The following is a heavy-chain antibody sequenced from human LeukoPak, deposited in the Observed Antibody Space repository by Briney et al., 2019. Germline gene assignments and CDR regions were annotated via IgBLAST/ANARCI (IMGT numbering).Heavy chain of an antibody. V-gene: IGHV3-48*03. CDR1: GFTFSSYE. Sequence: GGSLRLSCAASGFTFSSYEMNWVRQAPGKGLEWVSYISSSGSTIYYADSVKGRFTISRGNAKNSLYLQMNSLRAEDTAVYYCARASNPTTVTTFINYFDYWGQGTLVTVSS. J-gene: IGHJ4*02. D-gene: IGHD4-17*01. CDR2: ISSSGSTI. CDR3: ARASNPTTVTTFINYFDY.